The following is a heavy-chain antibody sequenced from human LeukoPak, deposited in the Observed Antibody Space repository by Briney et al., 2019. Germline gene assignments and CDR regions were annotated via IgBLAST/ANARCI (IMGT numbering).Heavy chain of an antibody. CDR3: ARSDCGGGCYLIDY. CDR1: GFPFSSYT. J-gene: IGHJ4*02. CDR2: FSSSSDTI. D-gene: IGHD2-21*02. Sequence: GGSLRLSCAASGFPFSSYTMNWARKAPGKGLEWFSFFSSSSDTIYYPDSVKGRFTVSRDNAKNSLHLQMSSLRDEDTAVYYCARSDCGGGCYLIDYWGQGTLVTVSS. V-gene: IGHV3-48*02.